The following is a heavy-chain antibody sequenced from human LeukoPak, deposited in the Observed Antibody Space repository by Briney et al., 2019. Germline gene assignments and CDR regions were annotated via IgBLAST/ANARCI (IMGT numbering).Heavy chain of an antibody. CDR2: IYTSGST. D-gene: IGHD5-18*01. CDR3: ATRGYSYGRGDY. Sequence: PSETLSLTCTVSSGSISSGSYYWSWIRQPAGKGLEWIGRIYTSGSTNYNPSLKSRVTISVDTSKNQFSLKLSSVTAADTAVYYCATRGYSYGRGDYWGQGTLVAVSS. V-gene: IGHV4-61*02. J-gene: IGHJ4*02. CDR1: SGSISSGSYY.